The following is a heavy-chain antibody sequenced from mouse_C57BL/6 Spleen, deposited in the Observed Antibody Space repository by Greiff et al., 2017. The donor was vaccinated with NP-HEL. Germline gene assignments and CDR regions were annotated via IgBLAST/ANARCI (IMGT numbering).Heavy chain of an antibody. V-gene: IGHV7-3*01. J-gene: IGHJ1*03. D-gene: IGHD2-12*01. CDR1: GFTFTDYY. Sequence: EVKLMESGGGLVQPGGSLSLSCAASGFTFTDYYMSWVRQPPGKALEWLGFIRNKANGYTTEYSASVKGRFTISRDNSQSILYLQMNALRAEDSATYYCASHYTQKVYWYFDVWGTGTTVTVSS. CDR2: IRNKANGYTT. CDR3: ASHYTQKVYWYFDV.